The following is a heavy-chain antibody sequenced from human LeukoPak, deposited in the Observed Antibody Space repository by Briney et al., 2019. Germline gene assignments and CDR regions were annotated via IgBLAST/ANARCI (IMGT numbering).Heavy chain of an antibody. J-gene: IGHJ4*02. CDR1: GGSISSSSHY. CDR3: ARRGASSSEEY. CDR2: IYYSGST. Sequence: SETLSLTCTVSGGSISSSSHYWGWIRQPPGKGLEWIGSIYYSGSTYYNPSLESRVTISVDTSKNQFSLKVSSVTAADTAVYYCARRGASSSEEYWGQGALVIVSS. D-gene: IGHD6-6*01. V-gene: IGHV4-39*01.